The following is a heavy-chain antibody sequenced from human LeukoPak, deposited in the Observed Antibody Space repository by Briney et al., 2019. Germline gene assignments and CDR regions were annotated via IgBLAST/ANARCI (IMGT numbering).Heavy chain of an antibody. CDR1: GGTFSSYA. Sequence: GASVKVSCKASGGTFSSYAISWVRQAPGQGLEWMGGIIPIFGTTNSAQKFQGRVTITADKSTSTAYMELSSLRSEDTAVYYCASTPDVAVAGRAYYYYYMDVWGKGTTVTVSS. CDR2: IIPIFGTT. CDR3: ASTPDVAVAGRAYYYYYMDV. J-gene: IGHJ6*03. V-gene: IGHV1-69*06. D-gene: IGHD6-19*01.